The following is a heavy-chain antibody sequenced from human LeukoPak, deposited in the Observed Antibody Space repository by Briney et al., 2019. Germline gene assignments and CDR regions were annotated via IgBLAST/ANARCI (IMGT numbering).Heavy chain of an antibody. J-gene: IGHJ4*02. CDR1: GYTFTSYG. D-gene: IGHD3-22*01. Sequence: ASVKVSCKASGYTFTSYGISWVRQAPGQGLEWMGWISAYNGKTNYAQNFQGRVTMTTDTSTTTAYMELRSLRSDDTAIYYCVRWSDYYDSSGYQYYFDYWGQGTLVTVSS. CDR3: VRWSDYYDSSGYQYYFDY. V-gene: IGHV1-18*01. CDR2: ISAYNGKT.